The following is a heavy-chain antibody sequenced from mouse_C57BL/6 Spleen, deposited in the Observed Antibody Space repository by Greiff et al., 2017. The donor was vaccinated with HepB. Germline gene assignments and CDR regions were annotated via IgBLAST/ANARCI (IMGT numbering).Heavy chain of an antibody. V-gene: IGHV1-53*01. D-gene: IGHD1-1*01. CDR1: GYTFTSYW. Sequence: QVQLQQPGTELVKPGASVKLSCKASGYTFTSYWMHWVKQRPGQGLEWIGNINPSNGGTNYNEKFKSKATLTVDKSSSTAYMQLSSLTSEDSAVYYCARRPYYYGSSSFAMDYWGQGTSVTVSS. CDR3: ARRPYYYGSSSFAMDY. J-gene: IGHJ4*01. CDR2: INPSNGGT.